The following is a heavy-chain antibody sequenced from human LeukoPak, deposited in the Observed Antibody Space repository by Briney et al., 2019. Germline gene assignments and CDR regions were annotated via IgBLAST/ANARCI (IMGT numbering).Heavy chain of an antibody. V-gene: IGHV3-23*01. CDR1: GFTFSSYA. D-gene: IGHD6-6*01. J-gene: IGHJ4*02. Sequence: GGSLRLSCAASGFTFSSYAMSWVRQAPGKGLEWVSAISGSGGSTYYADSVKGRFTISRDNSKNTLCLQMNSLRAEDTAVYYCAKVDSSASYFDYWGQGTLVTVSS. CDR2: ISGSGGST. CDR3: AKVDSSASYFDY.